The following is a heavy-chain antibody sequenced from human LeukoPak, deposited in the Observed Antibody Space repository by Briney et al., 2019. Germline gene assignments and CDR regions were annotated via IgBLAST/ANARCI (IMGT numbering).Heavy chain of an antibody. CDR1: GFTFSSYV. V-gene: IGHV3-30-3*01. Sequence: GGSLRLSCAAAGFTFSSYVMHWVRLAPGKGLEWVALISYDGSNKYYADSVKDRFTISRDNSKNTLYLQMNSLRAEDTALYYCARDTDDSSGYYIDYWGQGTLVTVSS. J-gene: IGHJ4*02. CDR2: ISYDGSNK. CDR3: ARDTDDSSGYYIDY. D-gene: IGHD3-22*01.